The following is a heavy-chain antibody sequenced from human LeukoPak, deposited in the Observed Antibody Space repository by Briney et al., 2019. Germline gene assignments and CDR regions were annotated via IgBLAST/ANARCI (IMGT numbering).Heavy chain of an antibody. CDR1: GFTFSSYA. Sequence: GGSLRLSCAASGFTFSSYAMSWVRRTPGQGLEWVSAISGSDGRTYYADSVKGRFTISRDNSKNTLYLQMNSLRADDTAVFYCAKDRDTYGYVTSFDYWGREPWSPSPQ. V-gene: IGHV3-23*01. J-gene: IGHJ4*02. D-gene: IGHD5-18*01. CDR2: ISGSDGRT. CDR3: AKDRDTYGYVTSFDY.